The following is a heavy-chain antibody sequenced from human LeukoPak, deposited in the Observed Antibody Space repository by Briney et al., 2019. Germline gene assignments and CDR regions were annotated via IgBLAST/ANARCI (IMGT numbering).Heavy chain of an antibody. CDR3: ARDRNYYDSSGYSDY. J-gene: IGHJ4*02. Sequence: GASVKVSCKASGYTFTGYYMHWVRQAPGQGLEWMGWINPNSGGTNYAQKFQGRVTMTRDTSISTAYMELSRLRSDDPAVYYCARDRNYYDSSGYSDYWGQGTLVTVSS. V-gene: IGHV1-2*02. CDR2: INPNSGGT. D-gene: IGHD3-22*01. CDR1: GYTFTGYY.